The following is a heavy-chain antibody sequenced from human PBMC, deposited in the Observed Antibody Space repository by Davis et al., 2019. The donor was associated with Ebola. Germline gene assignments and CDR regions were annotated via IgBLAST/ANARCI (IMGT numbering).Heavy chain of an antibody. D-gene: IGHD3-16*02. J-gene: IGHJ6*02. CDR1: GFTFSNAW. CDR2: IKTNGDGGTV. Sequence: GGSLRLSCVASGFTFSNAWMAWVRQAPGKGLEWVGRIKTNGDGGTVAYAAVVKGRFTISRDDTEQTLHLEMSSLKNEDTAVYYCTTDPGMMITFGGVVAHYGMDVWGQGTTVTVSS. V-gene: IGHV3-15*01. CDR3: TTDPGMMITFGGVVAHYGMDV.